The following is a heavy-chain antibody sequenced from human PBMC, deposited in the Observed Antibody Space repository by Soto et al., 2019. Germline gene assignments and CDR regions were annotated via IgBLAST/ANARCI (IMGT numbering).Heavy chain of an antibody. D-gene: IGHD6-13*01. V-gene: IGHV4-31*03. Sequence: SETLSLTCTVSGCSISSGGYYWSWIRQHPGKGLEWIGYIYYSGSTYYNPSLKSRVTISVDTSKNQFSLKLSSVTAADTAVYYCXRDRGRGIAAASIDYWGQGTLVTVSS. CDR1: GCSISSGGYY. J-gene: IGHJ4*02. CDR3: XRDRGRGIAAASIDY. CDR2: IYYSGST.